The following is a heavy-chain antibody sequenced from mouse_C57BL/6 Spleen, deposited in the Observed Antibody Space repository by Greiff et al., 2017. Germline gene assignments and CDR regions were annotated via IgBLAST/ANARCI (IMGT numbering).Heavy chain of an antibody. D-gene: IGHD2-3*01. V-gene: IGHV1-52*01. Sequence: QVHVKQPGAELVRPGSSVKLSCKASGYTFTSYWMHWVKQRPIQGLEWIGNIDPSDSETHYNQKFKDKATLTVDKSSSTAYMQLSSLTSEDSAVYYCARYDGYPFAYWGQGTLVTVSA. CDR1: GYTFTSYW. J-gene: IGHJ3*01. CDR2: IDPSDSET. CDR3: ARYDGYPFAY.